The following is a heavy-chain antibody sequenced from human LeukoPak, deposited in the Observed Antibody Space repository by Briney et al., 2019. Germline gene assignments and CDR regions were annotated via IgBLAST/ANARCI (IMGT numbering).Heavy chain of an antibody. D-gene: IGHD6-6*01. CDR1: GFTFSSYA. Sequence: GGSLRLSCAASGFTFSSYAMSWVRQAPGKGLEWVSAISGSGGSTYYADSVKGRFTISRDNSKNTLYLQMNSLRAEDTAVYYCARDMTYSSSFVIDYWGQGTLVTVSS. J-gene: IGHJ4*02. CDR2: ISGSGGST. V-gene: IGHV3-23*01. CDR3: ARDMTYSSSFVIDY.